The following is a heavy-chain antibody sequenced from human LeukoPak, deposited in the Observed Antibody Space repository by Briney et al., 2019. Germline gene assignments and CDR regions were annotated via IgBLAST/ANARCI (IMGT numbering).Heavy chain of an antibody. Sequence: PSETLSLTCAVYGGSFSGYQWGWIRQPPGKGLEWIGEINHSGSTNYNPSLKSRVTISVDTSKNQFSLKLSSVTAADTAVYYCAAVYYDFWSGYYPYWGQGTLVTVSS. CDR3: AAVYYDFWSGYYPY. CDR1: GGSFSGYQ. J-gene: IGHJ4*02. CDR2: INHSGST. V-gene: IGHV4-34*01. D-gene: IGHD3-3*01.